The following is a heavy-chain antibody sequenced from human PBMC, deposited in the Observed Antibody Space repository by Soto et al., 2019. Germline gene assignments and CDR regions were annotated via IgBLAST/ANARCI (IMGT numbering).Heavy chain of an antibody. CDR3: ARDWRAGYYDSSGYYSYYGMDV. V-gene: IGHV3-30-3*01. CDR2: ISYDGSNK. J-gene: IGHJ6*02. Sequence: GSLRLSCAASGXTFSSYSMHWVRRAPGKGLEGGAVISYDGSNKYYADSVKGPFTISRDNSKNTLYLQMNSLRAEDTAVYYCARDWRAGYYDSSGYYSYYGMDVWGQGTTVTVS. D-gene: IGHD3-22*01. CDR1: GXTFSSYS.